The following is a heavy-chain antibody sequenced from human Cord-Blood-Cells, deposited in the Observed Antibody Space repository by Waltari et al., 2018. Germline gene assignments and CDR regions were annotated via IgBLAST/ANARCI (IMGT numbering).Heavy chain of an antibody. CDR2: IYYSGST. D-gene: IGHD6-19*01. CDR1: GGPTSSPY. Sequence: QVQLQESGPGLVKPSETLSLTCTVPGGPTSSPYCSWIRQPPGKGLEWIGYIYYSGSTNYNPSLKSRVTISVDTSKNQFSLKLSSVTAADTAVYYCARGYSSGWFDYWGQGTLVTVSS. V-gene: IGHV4-59*11. CDR3: ARGYSSGWFDY. J-gene: IGHJ4*02.